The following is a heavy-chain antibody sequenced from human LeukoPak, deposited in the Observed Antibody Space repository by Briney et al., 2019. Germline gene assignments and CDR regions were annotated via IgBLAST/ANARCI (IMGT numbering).Heavy chain of an antibody. V-gene: IGHV4-4*09. Sequence: PSETLSLTCTVSGGSISSHYWSWIRQPPGKGLEWMGYIYTSGSTNYTPSLKSRVTISVDTPRNQFSLKLSSVTAADTVVYYCARWSYDFWSGYRFDPWGQGTLVTVSS. D-gene: IGHD3-3*01. CDR1: GGSISSHY. J-gene: IGHJ5*02. CDR3: ARWSYDFWSGYRFDP. CDR2: IYTSGST.